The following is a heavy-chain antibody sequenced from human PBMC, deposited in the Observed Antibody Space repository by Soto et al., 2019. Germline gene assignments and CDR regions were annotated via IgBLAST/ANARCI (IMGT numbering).Heavy chain of an antibody. Sequence: GGSLRLSCAASGFTFSTYAMTWVRQAPGKGLEWVSGLSGSGGSIYYADSVKGRFTISRDNSMNTLYLQMKTLRAEDTAVYYCAKVSSSWYAGFFDLWGQGTPVTVSS. CDR1: GFTFSTYA. CDR2: LSGSGGSI. D-gene: IGHD6-13*01. CDR3: AKVSSSWYAGFFDL. V-gene: IGHV3-23*01. J-gene: IGHJ4*02.